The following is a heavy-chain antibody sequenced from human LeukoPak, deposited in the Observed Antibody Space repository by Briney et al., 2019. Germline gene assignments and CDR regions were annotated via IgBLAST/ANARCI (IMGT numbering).Heavy chain of an antibody. D-gene: IGHD2-2*01. J-gene: IGHJ5*02. CDR3: AMMGLPAADNWFDP. CDR1: GGSNRRGGYP. Sequence: SETLSLPCAVSGGSNRRGGYPWSWIRQPPGKGLERFGYIYHTGSAYYNPSIKSRVTISVDRSKNQFSLKLSSVTAADTAVYYCAMMGLPAADNWFDPWGQGTLVTVSS. V-gene: IGHV4-30-2*01. CDR2: IYHTGSA.